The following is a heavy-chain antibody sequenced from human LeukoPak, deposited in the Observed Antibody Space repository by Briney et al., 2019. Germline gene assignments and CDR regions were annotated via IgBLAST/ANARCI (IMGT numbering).Heavy chain of an antibody. Sequence: RASVKVSCKASGYTFTSYGISWVRQAPGQGLEWMGWISAYNGNTNYAQKLQGRVTMTTDTSTSTAYMELRSLRSDDTAVHYCANLLGYCSSTSCWNWFDPWGQGTLVTVSS. CDR3: ANLLGYCSSTSCWNWFDP. CDR2: ISAYNGNT. V-gene: IGHV1-18*01. J-gene: IGHJ5*02. D-gene: IGHD2-2*01. CDR1: GYTFTSYG.